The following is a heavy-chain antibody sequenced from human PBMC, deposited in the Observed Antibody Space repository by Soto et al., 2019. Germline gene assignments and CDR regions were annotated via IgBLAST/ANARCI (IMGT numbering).Heavy chain of an antibody. CDR3: ARDLTGTTNY. D-gene: IGHD1-20*01. CDR1: GFTFSSYS. Sequence: GGSLRLSCAASGFTFSSYSMNWVRQAPGKGLEWVSYISSSSGTIYYADSVKGRFTISRDNSKNTLYLQMNSLRAEDTAVYYCARDLTGTTNYWGQGTLVTVSS. CDR2: ISSSSGTI. J-gene: IGHJ4*02. V-gene: IGHV3-48*01.